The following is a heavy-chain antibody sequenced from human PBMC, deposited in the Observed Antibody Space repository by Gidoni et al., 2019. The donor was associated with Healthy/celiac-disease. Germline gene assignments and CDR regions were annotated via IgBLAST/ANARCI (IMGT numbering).Heavy chain of an antibody. CDR2: ISYDGSNK. CDR1: GFTFSSYG. V-gene: IGHV3-30*18. J-gene: IGHJ4*02. D-gene: IGHD3-22*01. Sequence: QVQLVESGGGVVQPGRSLRLSCAAYGFTFSSYGMHWVRQAPGKGLEWVAVISYDGSNKYYADSVKGRFTISRDNSKNTLYLQMNSLRAEDTAVYYCAKDREYYDSSGIVGDWGQGTLVTVSS. CDR3: AKDREYYDSSGIVGD.